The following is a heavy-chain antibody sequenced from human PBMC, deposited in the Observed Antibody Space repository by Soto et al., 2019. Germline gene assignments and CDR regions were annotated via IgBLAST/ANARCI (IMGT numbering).Heavy chain of an antibody. V-gene: IGHV4-34*01. CDR2: INYSGNT. D-gene: IGHD1-26*01. Sequence: SETLSLTCAVYGGSLSGYYWSWIRQPPGKALEWIGEINYSGNTNYNPSLKSRVTISVDTSKNQLFLNLTSVTAADTAMYYCARHHVRGRTIAGAAEFWGQGTRVTVSS. CDR1: GGSLSGYY. J-gene: IGHJ4*02. CDR3: ARHHVRGRTIAGAAEF.